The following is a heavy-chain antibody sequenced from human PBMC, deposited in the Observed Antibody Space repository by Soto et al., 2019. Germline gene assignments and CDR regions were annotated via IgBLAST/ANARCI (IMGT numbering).Heavy chain of an antibody. D-gene: IGHD1-1*01. CDR2: ISGSGGST. J-gene: IGHJ6*02. V-gene: IGHV3-23*01. CDR1: GLTFSSYA. CDR3: AKDRGRTGILDYYGMDV. Sequence: GGSLRLSCAASGLTFSSYAMSWVRQAPGKGLEWVSAISGSGGSTYYADSVKGRFTISRDNSKNTLYLQMNSLRAEDTAVYYCAKDRGRTGILDYYGMDVWGQGTTVTVSS.